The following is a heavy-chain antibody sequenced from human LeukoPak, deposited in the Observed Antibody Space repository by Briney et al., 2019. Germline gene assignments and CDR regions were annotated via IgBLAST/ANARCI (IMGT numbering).Heavy chain of an antibody. D-gene: IGHD3-22*01. V-gene: IGHV4-4*07. J-gene: IGHJ4*02. Sequence: SETLSLTCTVSGGSIRSYYWTWIRQPAGKGLEWIGRIYTSGSTNYNPSLKSRVTMSLDTPKNQFSLKLSSVTAADTAVYFCARSHRDSSGYYYPDYWGQGTLVTVSS. CDR2: IYTSGST. CDR3: ARSHRDSSGYYYPDY. CDR1: GGSIRSYY.